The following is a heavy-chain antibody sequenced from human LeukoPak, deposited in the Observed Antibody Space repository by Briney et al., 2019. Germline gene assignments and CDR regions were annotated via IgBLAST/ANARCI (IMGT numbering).Heavy chain of an antibody. CDR2: IIPIFGTA. D-gene: IGHD5-18*01. V-gene: IGHV1-69*05. Sequence: SAKVSCKASGGTFSSYAISWVRQAPGQGLEWMGRIIPIFGTANYAQKFQGRVTITTDESTSTAYMELSSLISEDTAVYYCARDRRIQLWSYYYSMDVWGKGNTVTVSS. CDR1: GGTFSSYA. J-gene: IGHJ6*03. CDR3: ARDRRIQLWSYYYSMDV.